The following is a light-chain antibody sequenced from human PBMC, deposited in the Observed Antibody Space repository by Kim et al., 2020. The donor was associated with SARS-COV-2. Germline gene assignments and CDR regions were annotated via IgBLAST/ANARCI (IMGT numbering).Light chain of an antibody. CDR1: SSNIGAGYD. J-gene: IGLJ1*01. Sequence: QRVTISCTGSSSNIGAGYDVHWYQQVPGTAPKLLIYDKGDRPSGVPDRFSGSKSGTSASLANTGLQAEDEADYYCQSYDNSLSGYVFGSGTKVTV. CDR2: DKG. CDR3: QSYDNSLSGYV. V-gene: IGLV1-40*01.